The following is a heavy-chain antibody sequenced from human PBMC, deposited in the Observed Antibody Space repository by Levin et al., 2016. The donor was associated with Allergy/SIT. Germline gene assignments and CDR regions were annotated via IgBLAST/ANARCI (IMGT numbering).Heavy chain of an antibody. CDR2: IYYSGST. CDR1: GGSISSSSYY. J-gene: IGHJ6*02. D-gene: IGHD3-10*01. V-gene: IGHV4-39*07. CDR3: ARVGVGYYGSGSYYNVGYYYYYGMDV. Sequence: SETLSLTCTVSGGSISSSSYYWGWIRQPPGKGLEWIGSIYYSGSTNYNPSLKSRVTISVDTSKNQFSLKLSSVTAADTAVYYCARVGVGYYGSGSYYNVGYYYYYGMDVWGQGTTVTVSS.